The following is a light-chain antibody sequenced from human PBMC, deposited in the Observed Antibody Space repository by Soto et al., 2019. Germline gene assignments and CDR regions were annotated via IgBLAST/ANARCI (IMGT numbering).Light chain of an antibody. CDR2: EVS. Sequence: QSVLTQPASVSGSPGQSITISCTGTNSDVGAYNYVSWYQHHPGKAPKLMIYEVSYRPSGVSNRFSGSKSGNTASLTISGLQADDEADYYCQSYDSVSGWVFGGGTKLTVL. CDR1: NSDVGAYNY. CDR3: QSYDSVSGWV. J-gene: IGLJ3*02. V-gene: IGLV2-14*01.